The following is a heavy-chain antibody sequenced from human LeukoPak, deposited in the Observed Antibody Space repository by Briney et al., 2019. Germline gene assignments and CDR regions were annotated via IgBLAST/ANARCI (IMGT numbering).Heavy chain of an antibody. CDR2: IYTSGST. J-gene: IGHJ5*02. CDR3: ARERWYGDYSLLSWFDP. CDR1: GDSISSGTYY. Sequence: PSETLSLTCTVSGDSISSGTYYWSWIRQPAGKGLEWIGRIYTSGSTNYNPSLKSRVTISVDTSKNQFPLKLSSVTAADTAVYYCARERWYGDYSLLSWFDPWGQGTLVTVSS. V-gene: IGHV4-61*02. D-gene: IGHD4-17*01.